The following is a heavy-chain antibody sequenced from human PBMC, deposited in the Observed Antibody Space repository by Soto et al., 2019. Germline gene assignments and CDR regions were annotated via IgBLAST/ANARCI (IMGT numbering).Heavy chain of an antibody. J-gene: IGHJ5*02. D-gene: IGHD2-15*01. CDR3: ARIVTGTFDP. CDR2: IYHSGGT. Sequence: PSETLSLTCAVSSGSINNYFWGWIRQPPGKGLEWIGYIYHSGGTTYNPSLESRVAISIDTSKNQFFLKLSSVTAADTAVYYCARIVTGTFDPWGQGTLVTVSS. CDR1: SGSINNYF. V-gene: IGHV4-59*01.